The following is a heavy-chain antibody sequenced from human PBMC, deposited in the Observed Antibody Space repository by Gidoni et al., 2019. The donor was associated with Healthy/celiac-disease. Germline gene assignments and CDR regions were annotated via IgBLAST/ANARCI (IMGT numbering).Heavy chain of an antibody. CDR2: IDPRDSYT. V-gene: IGHV5-10-1*03. CDR1: GYSFTSYW. D-gene: IGHD1-26*01. Sequence: EVQLVQSGAEVKKPGESLRISCKGSGYSFTSYWISWVGQMPRKGLEWMGRIDPRDSYTNYSPSFQGHVTSSADKSISTAYLQWSSLKASDTAMYYCARRASQYSGSYYDYWGQGTLVTVSS. J-gene: IGHJ4*02. CDR3: ARRASQYSGSYYDY.